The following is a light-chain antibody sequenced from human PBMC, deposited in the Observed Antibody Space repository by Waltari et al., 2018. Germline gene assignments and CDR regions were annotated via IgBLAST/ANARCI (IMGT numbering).Light chain of an antibody. CDR1: QAISSF. V-gene: IGKV1-9*01. J-gene: IGKJ2*01. CDR2: DAS. CDR3: QQCNSYPRT. Sequence: IQLTNSPSFLSPSLGNRVIITCRASQAISSFLDWYQHKPGKAPNLLIYDASTLQNGVPSRFSGSGSGTEFTLTISSLQPEDFATYYCQQCNSYPRTFGQGTKVQIK.